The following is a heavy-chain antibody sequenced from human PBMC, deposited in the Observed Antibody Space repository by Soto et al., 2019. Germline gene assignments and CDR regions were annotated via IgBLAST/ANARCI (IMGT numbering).Heavy chain of an antibody. Sequence: GGSLRLSCAASGFTFSGYEMNWVRQAPGKGLEWVSHISGSGSTIYYADSVKGRFTISRDNAKDSLYLQMNSLRAEDTAVYYCAKDYGDFYGPMDYWGQGTLVTVSS. CDR3: AKDYGDFYGPMDY. V-gene: IGHV3-48*03. J-gene: IGHJ4*02. D-gene: IGHD4-17*01. CDR2: ISGSGSTI. CDR1: GFTFSGYE.